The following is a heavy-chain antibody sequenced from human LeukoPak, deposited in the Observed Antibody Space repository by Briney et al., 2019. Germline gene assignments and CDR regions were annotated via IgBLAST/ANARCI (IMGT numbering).Heavy chain of an antibody. V-gene: IGHV3-23*01. D-gene: IGHD6-19*01. CDR2: ISGSGGST. J-gene: IGHJ6*03. CDR1: GFTFSSYA. Sequence: GGTLRLSCAASGFTFSSYAMSWVRQAPGKGLEWVSAISGSGGSTYYADSVKGRFTISRVNSKNTLYLQMNSLRAEDTAVYYCAKAGHSSGWYYYYYMDVWGKGTTVTVSS. CDR3: AKAGHSSGWYYYYYMDV.